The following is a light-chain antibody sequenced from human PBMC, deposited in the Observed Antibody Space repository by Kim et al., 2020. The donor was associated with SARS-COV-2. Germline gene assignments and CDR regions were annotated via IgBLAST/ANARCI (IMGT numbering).Light chain of an antibody. J-gene: IGLJ3*02. V-gene: IGLV3-21*04. CDR2: YDR. CDR3: QVWDSSSDHRV. Sequence: PGKPGRIPFAGKTMGRKMVHWYQQKPGQAPVLGIHYDRDRPSGIPERFSGSNSGNTATLTISRVEAGDEADYYCQVWDSSSDHRVFGGGTKLTVL. CDR1: TMGRKM.